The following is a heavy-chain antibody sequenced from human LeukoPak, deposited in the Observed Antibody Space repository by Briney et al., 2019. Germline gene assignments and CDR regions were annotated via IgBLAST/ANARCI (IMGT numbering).Heavy chain of an antibody. CDR1: GSTFTSYG. D-gene: IGHD2-15*01. CDR3: ARFKVVVGNIRAYYFDY. Sequence: ASVKVSCKASGSTFTSYGISWVRQAPGQGLEWMGWISAYNGNTNYAQKLQGRVTMTTDTSTSTAYMELRSLRSDDTAVYYCARFKVVVGNIRAYYFDYWGQGTLVTVSS. V-gene: IGHV1-18*01. CDR2: ISAYNGNT. J-gene: IGHJ4*02.